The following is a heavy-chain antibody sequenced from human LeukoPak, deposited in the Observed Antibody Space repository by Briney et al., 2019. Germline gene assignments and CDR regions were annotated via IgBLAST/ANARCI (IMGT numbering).Heavy chain of an antibody. D-gene: IGHD3-3*01. CDR2: ITGGGGSS. V-gene: IGHV3-23*01. Sequence: GGTLRLSCVASGFIFSNYAMSWVRQAPGKGLEWVSVITGGGGSSYYADSVKGRFTISRDNVKNTLYLQMNSLRAEDTALYYCGRAYDFSRHWGQGTLVTVSS. J-gene: IGHJ4*02. CDR1: GFIFSNYA. CDR3: GRAYDFSRH.